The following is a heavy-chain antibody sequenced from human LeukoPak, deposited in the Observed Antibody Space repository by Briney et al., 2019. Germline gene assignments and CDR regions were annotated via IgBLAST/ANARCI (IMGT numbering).Heavy chain of an antibody. D-gene: IGHD2-8*01. V-gene: IGHV1-18*01. CDR3: ATHPPKGTNGVTYYYYGMDV. J-gene: IGHJ6*02. Sequence: GASVKVSCKASGYTFTSYGISWVRQAPGQGLEWMGWISAYNGNTNYAQKLQGRVTMTTDTSTSTDYMELSSLRSEDTAVYYCATHPPKGTNGVTYYYYGMDVWGQGTTVTVSS. CDR2: ISAYNGNT. CDR1: GYTFTSYG.